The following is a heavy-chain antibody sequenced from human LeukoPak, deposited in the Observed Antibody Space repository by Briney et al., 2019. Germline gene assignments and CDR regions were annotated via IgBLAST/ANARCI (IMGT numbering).Heavy chain of an antibody. Sequence: PGGSLRLSCTASGLTFSSYAMSWVRQAPGKGLEWVSAISDSGGATYYADSVKGRFTISRDNSRSALYLQMNSLRAEDTAVYYCAKDRIFTAGAGAFDIWGQGTMVTLSS. D-gene: IGHD6-13*01. CDR3: AKDRIFTAGAGAFDI. V-gene: IGHV3-23*01. CDR2: ISDSGGAT. J-gene: IGHJ3*02. CDR1: GLTFSSYA.